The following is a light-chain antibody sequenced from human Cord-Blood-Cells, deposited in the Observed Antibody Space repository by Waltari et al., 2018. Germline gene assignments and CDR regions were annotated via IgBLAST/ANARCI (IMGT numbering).Light chain of an antibody. CDR2: AAS. CDR1: QGISSY. CDR3: QQLKSYPFT. V-gene: IGKV1-9*01. J-gene: IGKJ3*01. Sequence: IQLTQSPSSLSASVRDRVTITCRASQGISSYLAWYQQKPGKAPQLLIYAASTLQSGVPSRFSGSGSGTDFTLTISRLQPEDFATYYCQQLKSYPFTFGPGTKVDIK.